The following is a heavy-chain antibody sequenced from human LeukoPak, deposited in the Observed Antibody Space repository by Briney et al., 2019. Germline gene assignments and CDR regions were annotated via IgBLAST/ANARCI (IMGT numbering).Heavy chain of an antibody. CDR1: GGSISSGSYY. V-gene: IGHV4-61*02. D-gene: IGHD3-9*01. CDR3: ARVQGGYTIFTPFDAFDI. CDR2: IYTSGST. Sequence: PSQTLSLTCTVSGGSISSGSYYWSWIRQPAGKGLEWIGRIYTSGSTNYNPSLKSRVTISVDTSKNQFSLKLSSVTAADTAVYYCARVQGGYTIFTPFDAFDIWGQGTMVTVSS. J-gene: IGHJ3*02.